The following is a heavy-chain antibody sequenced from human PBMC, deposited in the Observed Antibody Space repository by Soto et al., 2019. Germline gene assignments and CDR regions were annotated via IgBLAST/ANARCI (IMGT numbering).Heavy chain of an antibody. Sequence: EVQLVKSGGGLVQPGGSLRLSCAASGFTFFAYWIHWVRQVPGKGLVWVSRINSDGSHTSYADSVRGRFTISRDNSKNTVYLQMNSLTAEDTAVYYCAKGGDYGDYAGENWFDSWGQGSLVTVSS. CDR3: AKGGDYGDYAGENWFDS. D-gene: IGHD4-17*01. V-gene: IGHV3-74*01. CDR1: GFTFFAYW. J-gene: IGHJ5*01. CDR2: INSDGSHT.